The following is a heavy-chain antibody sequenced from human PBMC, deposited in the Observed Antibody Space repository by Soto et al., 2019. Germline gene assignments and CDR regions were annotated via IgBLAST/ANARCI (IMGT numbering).Heavy chain of an antibody. CDR1: GFTFSSYS. D-gene: IGHD6-13*01. V-gene: IGHV3-48*02. Sequence: EVQLVESGGGLVQPGGSLRLSCAASGFTFSSYSMNWVRQAPGKGLEWVSYISSSSSTIYYADSVKGRFTISRDNAKNSLYLQMNSLRDEDTAVYYCAREPWAAAGSDAFDIWGQGTMVTVSS. J-gene: IGHJ3*02. CDR2: ISSSSSTI. CDR3: AREPWAAAGSDAFDI.